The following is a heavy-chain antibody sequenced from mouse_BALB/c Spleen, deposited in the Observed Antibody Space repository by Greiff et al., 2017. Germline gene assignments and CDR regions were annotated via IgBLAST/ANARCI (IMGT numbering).Heavy chain of an antibody. D-gene: IGHD1-1*01. CDR1: GYTFTSYW. CDR2: IAPGSGST. CDR3: ARERTTGYGSGWYFDV. V-gene: IGHV1S41*01. J-gene: IGHJ1*01. Sequence: DLVKPGASVKLSFKASGYTFTSYWINWIKQRPGQGLEWIGRIAPGSGSTYYNEMFKGKATLTVDTSSSTAYIQLSSLSSEDSAVYFCARERTTGYGSGWYFDVWGAGTTVTVSS.